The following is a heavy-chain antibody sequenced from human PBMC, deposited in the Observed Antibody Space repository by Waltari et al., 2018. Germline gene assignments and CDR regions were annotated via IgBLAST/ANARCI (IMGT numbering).Heavy chain of an antibody. CDR2: IYTSGST. CDR3: ARGLAARPDYYYYYYMDV. V-gene: IGHV4-4*09. Sequence: QVQLQESGPGLVKPSETLSLTCTVSGGSISSYYWSWIRQPPGKGLEWIGYIYTSGSTNYNPSLKSRVTISVDTSKNQFSLKLSSVTAADTAVYYCARGLAARPDYYYYYYMDVWGKGTTVTVSS. J-gene: IGHJ6*03. D-gene: IGHD6-6*01. CDR1: GGSISSYY.